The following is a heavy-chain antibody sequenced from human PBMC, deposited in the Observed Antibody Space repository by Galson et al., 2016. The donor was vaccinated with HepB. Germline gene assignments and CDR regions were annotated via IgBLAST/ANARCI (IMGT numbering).Heavy chain of an antibody. CDR1: GDSVSSNSVV. CDR3: ARGLIALQRNFFDY. V-gene: IGHV6-1*01. Sequence: CAISGDSVSSNSVVRNWIRQSPSRGLEWLGRTYYRSKWFNEYADSVKSRITINADTSMNHFSLLLNSVTPEDTAVYYCARGLIALQRNFFDYWGQGTLVTVSS. D-gene: IGHD3-16*02. CDR2: TYYRSKWFN. J-gene: IGHJ4*02.